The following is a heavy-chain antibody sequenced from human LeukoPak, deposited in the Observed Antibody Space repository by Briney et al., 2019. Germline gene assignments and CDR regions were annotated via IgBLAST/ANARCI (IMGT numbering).Heavy chain of an antibody. CDR3: ARRGVGYCSSTSCYRKINAFDI. CDR2: ISHSGST. D-gene: IGHD2-2*02. J-gene: IGHJ3*02. Sequence: SETLSLTCAVYGGSFSGYYWSWIRQPPGKGQKWIGEISHSGSTNYNPSLKSRVTISVDTSKNQFSLKLSSVTAADTAVYYCARRGVGYCSSTSCYRKINAFDIWGQGTMVTVSS. CDR1: GGSFSGYY. V-gene: IGHV4-34*01.